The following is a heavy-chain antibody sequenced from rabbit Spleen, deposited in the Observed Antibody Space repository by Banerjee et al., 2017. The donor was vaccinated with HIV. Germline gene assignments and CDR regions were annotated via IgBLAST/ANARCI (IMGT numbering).Heavy chain of an antibody. CDR1: GFTLVTYS. D-gene: IGHD8-1*01. CDR3: ARDGAGGSYFAL. CDR2: IDPVFGIT. J-gene: IGHJ4*01. Sequence: QSLEESGGGLVQPGESLKLPGKPSGFTLVTYSINWFRQVPGKGLEWIGYIDPVFGITYYANWVYGRFSISRENAQNTVFLQMTSLTAADTATYFCARDGAGGSYFALWGPGTLVTVS. V-gene: IGHV1S7*01.